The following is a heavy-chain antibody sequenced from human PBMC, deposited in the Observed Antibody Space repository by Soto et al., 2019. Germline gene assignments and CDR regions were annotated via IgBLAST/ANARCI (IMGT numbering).Heavy chain of an antibody. D-gene: IGHD1-26*01. CDR1: GYTFTSYG. CDR2: ISAYNGNT. Sequence: QVQLVQSGAEVKKPGASVKVSCKASGYTFTSYGISWVRQAPGQGLEWMGWISAYNGNTNYAQKLQGRVTMATDTSTSTAYMELRSLRSDDTAVYYCARILLVGTTDYYYYGMDVWGQGTTVTVSS. J-gene: IGHJ6*02. V-gene: IGHV1-18*01. CDR3: ARILLVGTTDYYYYGMDV.